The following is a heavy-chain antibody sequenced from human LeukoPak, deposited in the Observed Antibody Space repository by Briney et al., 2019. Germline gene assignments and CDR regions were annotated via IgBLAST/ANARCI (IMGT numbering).Heavy chain of an antibody. CDR1: GFTFSSYA. D-gene: IGHD3-22*01. J-gene: IGHJ5*02. CDR2: ISGSGGST. CDR3: AKITRIVVVITPANWFDP. V-gene: IGHV3-23*01. Sequence: GGSLRLSCAASGFTFSSYAMSWVRQAPGKGLEWVSAISGSGGSTYYADSVKGRFTISRDNSKNTLYLQMNSLRAEDTAVYYCAKITRIVVVITPANWFDPWGQGTLVTVSS.